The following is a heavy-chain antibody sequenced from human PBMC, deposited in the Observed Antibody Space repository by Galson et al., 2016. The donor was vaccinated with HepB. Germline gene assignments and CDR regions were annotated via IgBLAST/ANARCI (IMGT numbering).Heavy chain of an antibody. Sequence: SLRLSCAASGFTFSSYGIHWVRQAPGKGLEWVATISYDGSQKFYADSLKGRFTVSRDNSKNTLYLQMNSLQIDDTAVYYCAKDLRGSYGAFDVWGQGTVVTISS. V-gene: IGHV3-30*18. CDR3: AKDLRGSYGAFDV. CDR1: GFTFSSYG. D-gene: IGHD3-16*01. J-gene: IGHJ3*01. CDR2: ISYDGSQK.